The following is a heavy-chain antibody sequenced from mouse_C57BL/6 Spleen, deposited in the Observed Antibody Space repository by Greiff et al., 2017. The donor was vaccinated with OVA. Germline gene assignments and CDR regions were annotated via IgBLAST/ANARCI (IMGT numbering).Heavy chain of an antibody. CDR1: GFTFSDYY. J-gene: IGHJ1*03. V-gene: IGHV5-12*01. D-gene: IGHD4-1*01. CDR3: ARGLTGSYFDV. Sequence: EVKLVESGGGLVQPGGSLKLSCAASGFTFSDYYMYWVRQTPEKRLEWVAYISNGGGSTYYPDTVKGRFTISRDNAKNTLYLQMSRLKSEDTAMYYCARGLTGSYFDVWGTGTTVTVSS. CDR2: ISNGGGST.